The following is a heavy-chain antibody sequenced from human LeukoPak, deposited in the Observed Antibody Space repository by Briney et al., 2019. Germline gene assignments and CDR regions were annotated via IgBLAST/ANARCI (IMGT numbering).Heavy chain of an antibody. CDR2: IIPILGIA. D-gene: IGHD1-1*01. V-gene: IGHV1-69*04. J-gene: IGHJ5*02. CDR1: GGTFSSYA. CDR3: ARQGYGNWFDP. Sequence: SVKVSCKASGGTFSSYAISWVRQAPGQGLEWMGRIIPILGIANYAQKFQGRVTITADKSTSTAYMELSSLRSEDTAVYYCARQGYGNWFDPWGQGTLVTVSS.